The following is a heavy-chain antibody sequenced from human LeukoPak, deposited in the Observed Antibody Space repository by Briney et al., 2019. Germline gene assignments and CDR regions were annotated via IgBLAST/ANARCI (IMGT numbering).Heavy chain of an antibody. D-gene: IGHD6-19*01. CDR1: GFTFSSYS. J-gene: IGHJ4*02. CDR3: ARHRSGWYSVGVYYFDY. V-gene: IGHV3-21*01. Sequence: PRGSLRLSCAASGFTFSSYSMNWVRQAPGKGLEWVSSISSSSSYIYYADSVKGRFTISRDNAKNSLYLQMNSLRAEDTAVYYCARHRSGWYSVGVYYFDYWGQGTLVTVSS. CDR2: ISSSSSYI.